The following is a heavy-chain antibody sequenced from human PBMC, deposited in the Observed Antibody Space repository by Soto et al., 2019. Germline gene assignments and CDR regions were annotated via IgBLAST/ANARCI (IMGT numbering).Heavy chain of an antibody. CDR2: ISSGSSSI. Sequence: GGALRLSCAASGFPFSSFTMNWVRQPPGKGLEWVSYISSGSSSIYYADSVRGRFTISRDNARNSLYLQINSLRVEDTAVYYCARGRSGALDFWGQGTLVTVSS. CDR3: ARGRSGALDF. CDR1: GFPFSSFT. V-gene: IGHV3-48*01. D-gene: IGHD1-26*01. J-gene: IGHJ4*02.